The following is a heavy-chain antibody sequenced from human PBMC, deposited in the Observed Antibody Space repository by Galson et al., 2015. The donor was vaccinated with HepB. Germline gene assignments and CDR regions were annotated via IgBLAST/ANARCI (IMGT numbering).Heavy chain of an antibody. Sequence: SLRLSCADSGFTFGDYAMSWVRQAPGKGLEWVGFIRSKADGGTTEYAASVKGRFTISRDDSKSIAYLQMNSLKTEDTAVYYCTRSGDFGEEARPPDYWGQGTLVTVSS. CDR1: GFTFGDYA. CDR2: IRSKADGGTT. D-gene: IGHD3-10*01. V-gene: IGHV3-49*04. J-gene: IGHJ4*02. CDR3: TRSGDFGEEARPPDY.